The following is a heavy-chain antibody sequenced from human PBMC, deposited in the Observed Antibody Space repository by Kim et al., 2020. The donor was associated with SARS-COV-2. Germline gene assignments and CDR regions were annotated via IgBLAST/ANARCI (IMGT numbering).Heavy chain of an antibody. Sequence: GGSLRLSCAVSGFTVSSDYLSWVRQAPGKGLEWVSVIYSGGATYYADSVKGRFTISRDNSKSTLYLQMNSLRAEDTAVYYCARGHPRNYYYGMDIWGQGTTVTVSS. J-gene: IGHJ6*02. CDR2: IYSGGAT. CDR3: ARGHPRNYYYGMDI. CDR1: GFTVSSDY. V-gene: IGHV3-53*01.